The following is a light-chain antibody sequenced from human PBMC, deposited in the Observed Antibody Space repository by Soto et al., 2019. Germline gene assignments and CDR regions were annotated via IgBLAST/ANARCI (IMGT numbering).Light chain of an antibody. CDR3: HQYNSWSPWT. CDR2: GAS. J-gene: IGKJ1*01. V-gene: IGKV3-15*01. CDR1: QRVSSN. Sequence: EIVMTQSPATLSVSPGERATLSCRASQRVSSNLAFYQQQHGQPARILIYGASTRATVILAGFSGSGSETDYPLTLSSLLEEDFVVYYCHQYNSWSPWTFGQGTKVDIK.